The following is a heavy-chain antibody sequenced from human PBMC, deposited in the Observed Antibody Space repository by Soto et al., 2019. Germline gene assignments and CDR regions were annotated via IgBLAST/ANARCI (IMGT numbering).Heavy chain of an antibody. V-gene: IGHV3-23*01. CDR2: ISGSGGST. Sequence: GGSLRLSCAASGFTFSSYAMSWVRQAPGKGLEWVSAISGSGGSTYYADSVKGRFTISRDNSKNTLYLQMNSLRAEDTAVYYCAKTVQPYYDILTGYYSPHPDYWGQGTLVTVSS. D-gene: IGHD3-9*01. CDR3: AKTVQPYYDILTGYYSPHPDY. CDR1: GFTFSSYA. J-gene: IGHJ4*02.